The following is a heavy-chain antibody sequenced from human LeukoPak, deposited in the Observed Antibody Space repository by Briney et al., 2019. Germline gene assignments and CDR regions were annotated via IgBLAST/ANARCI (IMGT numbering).Heavy chain of an antibody. Sequence: SETLSLTCTVSGGSISSGDYYWSWIRQPPGKGLEWIGYIYYSGSTYYNPSLKSRVTISVDTSKNQFSLKLSSVTAADTAVYYYARVAQLWLLDYWGQGTLVTVSS. CDR3: ARVAQLWLLDY. J-gene: IGHJ4*02. V-gene: IGHV4-30-4*01. D-gene: IGHD5-18*01. CDR2: IYYSGST. CDR1: GGSISSGDYY.